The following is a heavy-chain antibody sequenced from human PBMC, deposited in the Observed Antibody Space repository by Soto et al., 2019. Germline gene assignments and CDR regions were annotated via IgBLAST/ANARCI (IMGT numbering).Heavy chain of an antibody. CDR1: GFTFSSYN. D-gene: IGHD2-21*02. J-gene: IGHJ5*02. CDR2: ISGSSNTI. Sequence: PGGSLRLSCAASGFTFSSYNMNWVRQAPGKGLEWISYISGSSNTINYGDSVKGRFTISRDNAKNTLYFQMDSLRAEDTATYYYAKATTATSWLNDLWGPGTQVTVSS. V-gene: IGHV3-48*01. CDR3: AKATTATSWLNDL.